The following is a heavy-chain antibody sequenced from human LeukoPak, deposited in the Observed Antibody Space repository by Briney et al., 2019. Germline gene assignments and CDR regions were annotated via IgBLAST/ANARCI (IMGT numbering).Heavy chain of an antibody. CDR2: IWYDGSNK. D-gene: IGHD2-15*01. CDR3: AKAGYCSGGSCYYYYYYMDL. Sequence: GRSLRLSCAASGFTFSSYGMHWVRQAPGKGLEWVAVIWYDGSNKYYADSVKGRFTISRDNSKNTLYLQMNSLRAEDTAVYYCAKAGYCSGGSCYYYYYYMDLWGKGTTVTVSS. CDR1: GFTFSSYG. V-gene: IGHV3-33*06. J-gene: IGHJ6*03.